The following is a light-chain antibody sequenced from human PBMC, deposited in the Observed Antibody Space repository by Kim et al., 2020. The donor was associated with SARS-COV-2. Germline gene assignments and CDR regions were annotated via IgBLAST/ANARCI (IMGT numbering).Light chain of an antibody. J-gene: IGKJ1*01. Sequence: EVVLTQSPGTLSLSPGERATLSCRASQPISSAYLAWHQQKTGQPPRLLIYDASRRATGIPDRFSGSGSGTDFTLTISRLDPEDFAVYYCQGYETFGQGTKVDIK. CDR3: QGYET. V-gene: IGKV3-20*01. CDR2: DAS. CDR1: QPISSAY.